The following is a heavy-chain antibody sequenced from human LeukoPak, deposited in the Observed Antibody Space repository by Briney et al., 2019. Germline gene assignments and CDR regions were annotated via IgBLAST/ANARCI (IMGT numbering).Heavy chain of an antibody. V-gene: IGHV4-59*01. J-gene: IGHJ6*03. CDR1: GGSISSYY. CDR2: IYYSGST. Sequence: SETLSLTCTVSGGSISSYYWSWIRQPPGKGLEWIGYIYYSGSTNYNPSLKSRVTTSVDTSKNQFSLKLSSVTAADTAVYYCARNTAMEYYYMDVWGKGTTVTVSS. CDR3: ARNTAMEYYYMDV. D-gene: IGHD5-18*01.